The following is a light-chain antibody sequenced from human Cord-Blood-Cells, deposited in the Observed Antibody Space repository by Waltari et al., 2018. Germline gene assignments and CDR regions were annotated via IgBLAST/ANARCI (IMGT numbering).Light chain of an antibody. CDR3: MQALQTPFT. V-gene: IGKV2-28*01. Sequence: DIVMTQSPLSLPVTPGEPASISCRVSQGLLHSNGYNYLDWYLQKPGQSPQLLIYLGSTRASGVPDRFSGSGSGTDFTLKISRVEAEDVGVYYCMQALQTPFTFGPGTKVDIK. CDR2: LGS. J-gene: IGKJ3*01. CDR1: QGLLHSNGYNY.